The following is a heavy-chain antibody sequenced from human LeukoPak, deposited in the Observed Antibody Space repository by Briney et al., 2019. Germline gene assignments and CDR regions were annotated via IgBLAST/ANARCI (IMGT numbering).Heavy chain of an antibody. V-gene: IGHV1-2*02. CDR1: GFSFSSST. D-gene: IGHD6-19*01. Sequence: GGSLRLSCAASGFSFSSSTMHWVRQAPGQGLEWMGWINPNSGGTNYAQKFQGRVTMTRDTSISTAYMELSRLRSDDTAVYYCAISQPSGWYSGGLDYWGQGTLVTVSS. J-gene: IGHJ4*02. CDR3: AISQPSGWYSGGLDY. CDR2: INPNSGGT.